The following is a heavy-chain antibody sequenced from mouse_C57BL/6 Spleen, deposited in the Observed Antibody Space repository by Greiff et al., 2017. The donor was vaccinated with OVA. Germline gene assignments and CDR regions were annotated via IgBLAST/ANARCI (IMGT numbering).Heavy chain of an antibody. CDR1: GYSFTGYY. Sequence: EVQLVESGPELVKPGASVKISCKASGYSFTGYYMNWVKQSPEKSLEWIGEINPSTGGTTYNQKFKAKATLTVDKSSSTAYMQLKSLTSEDSAVYYCARSGFITTVVAPGYAMDYWGQGTSVTVSS. D-gene: IGHD1-1*01. CDR2: INPSTGGT. CDR3: ARSGFITTVVAPGYAMDY. V-gene: IGHV1-42*01. J-gene: IGHJ4*01.